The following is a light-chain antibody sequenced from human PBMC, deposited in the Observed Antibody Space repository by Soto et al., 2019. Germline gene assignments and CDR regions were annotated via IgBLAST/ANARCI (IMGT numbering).Light chain of an antibody. CDR3: XXADSFPLT. J-gene: IGKJ4*01. CDR2: AAS. Sequence: DIQMTQSPASVSASLGDRVTITCRASQGISSWLAWYQQKPGKAPKLLIYAASSLQSGVTSRFXXXXXGXXXXXXXXXLQPXDFXXXXXXXADSFPLTFGGGTKVEI. V-gene: IGKV1D-12*01. CDR1: QGISSW.